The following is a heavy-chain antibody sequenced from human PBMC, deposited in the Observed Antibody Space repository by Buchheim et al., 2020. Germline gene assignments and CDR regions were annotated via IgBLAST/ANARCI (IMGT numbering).Heavy chain of an antibody. CDR1: GFTFSNFA. J-gene: IGHJ4*02. CDR2: ISGDGGAT. V-gene: IGHV3-23*01. Sequence: EVQLLESGGGLVQPGGSLRLSCVASGFTFSNFAMTWVRQAPGKGLEWVSTISGDGGATYYTDSVKGRFTISRDNSMDTLYLQMNSLRVEDTAVYYCAKPQWDNIVLVVCAYWGQGTL. D-gene: IGHD2-8*01. CDR3: AKPQWDNIVLVVCAY.